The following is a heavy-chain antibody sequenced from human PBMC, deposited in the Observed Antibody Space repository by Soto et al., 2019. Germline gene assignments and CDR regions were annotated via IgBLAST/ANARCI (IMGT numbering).Heavy chain of an antibody. V-gene: IGHV3-30-3*01. CDR2: ISYDGSNK. Sequence: GGSLRLSCAASGFTFSSYAMHWVRQAPGKGLEWVAVISYDGSNKYYADSVKGRFTISRDNSKNTLYLQMNSLRAEDTAVYYCARGPLGYDMSGWFDPWGQGTLVTVSS. CDR1: GFTFSSYA. CDR3: ARGPLGYDMSGWFDP. J-gene: IGHJ5*02. D-gene: IGHD3-22*01.